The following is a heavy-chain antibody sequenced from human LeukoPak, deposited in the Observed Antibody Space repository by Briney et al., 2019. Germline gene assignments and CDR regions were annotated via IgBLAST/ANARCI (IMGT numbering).Heavy chain of an antibody. J-gene: IGHJ4*02. D-gene: IGHD3-22*01. V-gene: IGHV3-23*01. Sequence: GGSLRLSCAASGFTFSSYAMSRVRQAPGKGLEWVSAISGSGGSTYYADSVKGRFTISRDNSKNTLYLQMNSLRAEDTAVYYCAKDQAEYYYDSSGYWLYWGQGTLVTVSS. CDR3: AKDQAEYYYDSSGYWLY. CDR1: GFTFSSYA. CDR2: ISGSGGST.